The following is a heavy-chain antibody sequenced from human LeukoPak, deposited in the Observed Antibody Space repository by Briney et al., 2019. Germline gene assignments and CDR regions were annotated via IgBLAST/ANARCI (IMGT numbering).Heavy chain of an antibody. CDR3: ARDPGRWLQLDGNSNDAFDI. D-gene: IGHD5-24*01. CDR2: ISGSGGST. J-gene: IGHJ3*02. CDR1: GFTFSSYA. V-gene: IGHV3-23*01. Sequence: GGSLRLSCAASGFTFSSYAMSWVRQAPGKGLEWVSAISGSGGSTYYADSVKGRFTISRDNSKNTLYLQMNSLRAEDTAVYYCARDPGRWLQLDGNSNDAFDIWGQGTMVTVSS.